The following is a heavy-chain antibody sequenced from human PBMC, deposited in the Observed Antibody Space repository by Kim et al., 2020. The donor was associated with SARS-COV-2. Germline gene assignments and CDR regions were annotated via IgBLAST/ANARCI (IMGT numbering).Heavy chain of an antibody. Sequence: SETLSLICAVYGGSFSGYYWSWIRQPPGKGLEWIGEINHSGSTNYNPSLKSRVTISVDTSKNQFSLKLSSVTAADTAVYYCARWLYYDILTGQINPYGDAFDIWGQGTMVTVSS. CDR1: GGSFSGYY. CDR3: ARWLYYDILTGQINPYGDAFDI. J-gene: IGHJ3*02. V-gene: IGHV4-34*01. CDR2: INHSGST. D-gene: IGHD3-9*01.